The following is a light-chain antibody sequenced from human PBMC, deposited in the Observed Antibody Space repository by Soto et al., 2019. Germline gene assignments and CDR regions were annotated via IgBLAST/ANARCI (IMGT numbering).Light chain of an antibody. J-gene: IGKJ1*01. CDR3: HHYNTWPWT. Sequence: ETVMTQSPATLSVSPGERATLSCRASQSVSSNLAWYQQKLGQAPRVLIYGASTRATGIPARFSGSGSETEFILTINSLQSEDFAIYYCHHYNTWPWTFGQGTKVEI. CDR2: GAS. V-gene: IGKV3-15*01. CDR1: QSVSSN.